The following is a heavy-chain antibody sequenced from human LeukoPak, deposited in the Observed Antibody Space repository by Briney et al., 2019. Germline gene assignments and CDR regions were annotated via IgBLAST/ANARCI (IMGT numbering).Heavy chain of an antibody. J-gene: IGHJ4*02. CDR1: GFTFSNAW. CDR2: IKSKTDGGTT. D-gene: IGHD2-15*01. CDR3: TTQRKLRCSGGSCPPEKTGFDY. V-gene: IGHV3-15*01. Sequence: PGGSLRLSCAASGFTFSNAWMSWVRQAPGKGLEWVGRIKSKTDGGTTDYAAPVKGRFTISRDDSKNTLYLQMNSLKTEDTAVYYCTTQRKLRCSGGSCPPEKTGFDYWGQGTLVTVSS.